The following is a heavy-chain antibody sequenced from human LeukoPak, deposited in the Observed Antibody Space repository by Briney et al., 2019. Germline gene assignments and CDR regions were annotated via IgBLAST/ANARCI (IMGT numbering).Heavy chain of an antibody. CDR3: ARVVVDSSWADY. D-gene: IGHD6-13*01. V-gene: IGHV4-31*03. J-gene: IGHJ4*02. CDR2: IYYSGST. Sequence: SETLSLTCTVSGGSISSGGYYWSWIRQHPGKGLEWIGYIYYSGSTYYNPSLKSRVTISVDTSKNQFSLKLSSVTAADTAVYYCARVVVDSSWADYWGQGTLVSVSS. CDR1: GGSISSGGYY.